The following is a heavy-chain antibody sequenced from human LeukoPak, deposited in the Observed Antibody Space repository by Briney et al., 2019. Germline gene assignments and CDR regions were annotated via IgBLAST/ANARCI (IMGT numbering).Heavy chain of an antibody. CDR1: GFTFNVYG. J-gene: IGHJ4*02. Sequence: GGYLRLSCVGSGFTFNVYGMTWVRQAPGEGLEWVSSVGGGPDIHYADSVKGRFTASRDDSKKTVYLQMNSLRAEDTAVYYCAKDATPHNGIWDNFDYWGQGTPVTVSS. V-gene: IGHV3-23*01. D-gene: IGHD1-26*01. CDR3: AKDATPHNGIWDNFDY. CDR2: VGGGPDI.